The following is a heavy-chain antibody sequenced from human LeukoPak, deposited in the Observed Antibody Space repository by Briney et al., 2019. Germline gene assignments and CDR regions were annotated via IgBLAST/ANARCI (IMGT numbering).Heavy chain of an antibody. J-gene: IGHJ4*02. CDR2: INPNRGDT. CDR3: ARVVSGGVIWAY. V-gene: IGHV1-2*02. CDR1: GYTXTEYY. D-gene: IGHD3-16*01. Sequence: ASVKVSCKASGYTXTEYYMHWVRQAPGQGLEWMGWINPNRGDTNYAQKLQGRVTMTSDTSINTAYMELNRLRSDDTAIYYCARVVSGGVIWAYWGQGTLVTVSS.